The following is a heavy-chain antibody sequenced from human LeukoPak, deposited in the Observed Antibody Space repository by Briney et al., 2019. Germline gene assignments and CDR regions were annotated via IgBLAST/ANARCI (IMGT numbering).Heavy chain of an antibody. CDR1: GFTFSSYW. D-gene: IGHD3-10*01. J-gene: IGHJ4*02. CDR3: ARTPRDYFGSGSYYSYFDY. CDR2: IKQDGSEK. V-gene: IGHV3-7*01. Sequence: GGSLRLSCAASGFTFSSYWMSWVRQAPGKGLEWVANIKQDGSEKYYVDSVKGRFTISRDNAKNSLFLQMNSLRAEDTAVYYCARTPRDYFGSGSYYSYFDYWGQGTLVTVS.